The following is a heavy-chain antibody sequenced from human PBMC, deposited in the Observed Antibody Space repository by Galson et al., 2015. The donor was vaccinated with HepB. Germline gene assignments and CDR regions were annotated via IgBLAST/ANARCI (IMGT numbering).Heavy chain of an antibody. CDR3: ARVGRCSPKSELRRERRGWYDP. V-gene: IGHV1-2*02. Sequence: SVKVSCKASGYTFTGYHMHWVRLAPGQGLEWMGWINPYSGGTNYAQKFQGRVTMTRDMSISTVYMELSRLRSDDTAVYYCARVGRCSPKSELRRERRGWYDPWGQGTLVTVSS. CDR2: INPYSGGT. CDR1: GYTFTGYH. J-gene: IGHJ5*02. D-gene: IGHD1-1*01.